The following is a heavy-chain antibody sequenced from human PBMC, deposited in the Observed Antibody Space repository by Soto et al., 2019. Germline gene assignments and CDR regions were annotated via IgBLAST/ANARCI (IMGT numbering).Heavy chain of an antibody. Sequence: QVQLQQWGAGLLKPSETLSLTCAVYGGSFSGYYWSWIRQPPGKGLEWIGEINHSGSTNYNPSLKSRVTISVDTSKNKFSLKLSSVTAADTAVYYCARGGGYCSSTSCSTGSSFDYWGQGTLVTVSS. CDR3: ARGGGYCSSTSCSTGSSFDY. CDR1: GGSFSGYY. J-gene: IGHJ4*02. V-gene: IGHV4-34*01. D-gene: IGHD2-2*01. CDR2: INHSGST.